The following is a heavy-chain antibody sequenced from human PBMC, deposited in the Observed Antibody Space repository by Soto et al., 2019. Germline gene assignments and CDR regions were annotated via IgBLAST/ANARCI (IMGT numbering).Heavy chain of an antibody. V-gene: IGHV4-59*08. CDR2: IYYSGST. CDR3: ARSDHYYYDSSGYWDY. Sequence: PSETLSLTCTVSGGSISSYYWSWIRQVPGKGLEWIGYIYYSGSTNYNPSLKSRLTISVDTSKNQFSLKLSSVTAADTAVYYCARSDHYYYDSSGYWDYWGQGTLVTVSS. J-gene: IGHJ4*02. CDR1: GGSISSYY. D-gene: IGHD3-22*01.